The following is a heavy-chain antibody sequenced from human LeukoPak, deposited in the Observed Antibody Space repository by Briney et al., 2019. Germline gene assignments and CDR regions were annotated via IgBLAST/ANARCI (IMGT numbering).Heavy chain of an antibody. CDR2: ISSSSSYI. V-gene: IGHV3-21*01. CDR1: GFTFSSYS. D-gene: IGHD6-19*01. CDR3: AKTRTVDSGWLHDAFDI. J-gene: IGHJ3*02. Sequence: GGSLRLSCAASGFTFSSYSMNWVRQAPGKGLEWVSSISSSSSYIYYADSVKGRFTISRDNAKNSLYLQMNSLRAEDTAVYYCAKTRTVDSGWLHDAFDIWGQGTVVTVSS.